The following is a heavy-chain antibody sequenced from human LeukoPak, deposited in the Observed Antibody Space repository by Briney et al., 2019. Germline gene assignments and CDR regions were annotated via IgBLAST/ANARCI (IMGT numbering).Heavy chain of an antibody. CDR1: GYSFTNYW. Sequence: GESLKISGKGSGYSFTNYWIGWVRQMPGKGLEWMGIIHPGDSDTRYSPSFQGQVTISADKSISTAYLQWSSLKASDTAMYYCARLRTAYCGGDCYDAFDIWGQGTTVTVSS. V-gene: IGHV5-51*01. J-gene: IGHJ3*02. CDR2: IHPGDSDT. D-gene: IGHD2-21*02. CDR3: ARLRTAYCGGDCYDAFDI.